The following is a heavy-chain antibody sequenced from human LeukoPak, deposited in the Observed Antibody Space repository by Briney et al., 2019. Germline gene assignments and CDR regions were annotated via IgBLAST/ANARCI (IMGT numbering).Heavy chain of an antibody. CDR3: ARDRYGSGSYPAFDI. D-gene: IGHD3-10*01. Sequence: SVKVSCKASGGTFSSYAISWGRQAPGQRLERMGGIITIFGTANYVQKFQGRVTITADKSTRTAYMELSSLRSEDTAVYYCARDRYGSGSYPAFDIWGQGTMVTVSS. V-gene: IGHV1-69*06. CDR2: IITIFGTA. J-gene: IGHJ3*02. CDR1: GGTFSSYA.